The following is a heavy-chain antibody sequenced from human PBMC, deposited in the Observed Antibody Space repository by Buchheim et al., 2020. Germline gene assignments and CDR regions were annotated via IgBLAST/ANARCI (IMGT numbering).Heavy chain of an antibody. CDR2: MNSDGSST. Sequence: EVQLVESGGGLVQPGGSLRLSCAASGFTFSSYWMHWVRQAPGKGLVWVSRMNSDGSSTSYADSVKGRFTISRDNAKNTLYLQMNSLRAEDTAVYYCARDIPSTYYGSGSYSPDHWGQGTL. CDR3: ARDIPSTYYGSGSYSPDH. J-gene: IGHJ4*02. CDR1: GFTFSSYW. D-gene: IGHD3-10*01. V-gene: IGHV3-74*01.